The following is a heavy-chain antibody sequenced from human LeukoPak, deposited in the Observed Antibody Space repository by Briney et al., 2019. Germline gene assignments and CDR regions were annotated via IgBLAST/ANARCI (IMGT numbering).Heavy chain of an antibody. CDR2: TYYRSKWYN. CDR3: ARDSSGYLA. J-gene: IGHJ5*02. D-gene: IGHD3-22*01. Sequence: SRTLSLTCAASGDTFSSNGAAWDWLRQSPARGLEWLGRTYYRSKWYNGYAVSVKSRITNNPDTSKNQFSLQLNSVTPEDTAVYYCARDSSGYLAWGQGTLVTVSS. V-gene: IGHV6-1*01. CDR1: GDTFSSNGAA.